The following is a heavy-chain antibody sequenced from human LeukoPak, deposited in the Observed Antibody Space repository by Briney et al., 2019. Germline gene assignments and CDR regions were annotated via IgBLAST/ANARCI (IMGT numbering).Heavy chain of an antibody. D-gene: IGHD3-22*01. J-gene: IGHJ4*02. CDR2: IYHSGST. CDR3: ARVDSSGYHFDY. V-gene: IGHV4-30-2*01. CDR1: GGSISSGGYS. Sequence: SETLSLTCAVSGGSISSGGYSWSWIRQPPGKGLEWIGYIYHSGSTYYNPSLKSRVTIPVDRSKIQFSLKLSSVTAADTAVYYCARVDSSGYHFDYWGQGTLVTVSS.